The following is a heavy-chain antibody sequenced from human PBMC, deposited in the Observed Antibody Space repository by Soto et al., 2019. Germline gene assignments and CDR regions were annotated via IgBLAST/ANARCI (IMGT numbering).Heavy chain of an antibody. D-gene: IGHD5-18*01. V-gene: IGHV3-7*01. CDR3: ARLAMVTHYGMDV. CDR1: GFTFSSYW. CDR2: IKQDGSEK. Sequence: GSLRLSCAASGFTFSSYWMSWVRQAPGKGLEWVANIKQDGSEKYYVDSVKGRFTISRDNAKNSLYLQMNSLRAEDTAVYYCARLAMVTHYGMDVWGQGTTVTVSS. J-gene: IGHJ6*02.